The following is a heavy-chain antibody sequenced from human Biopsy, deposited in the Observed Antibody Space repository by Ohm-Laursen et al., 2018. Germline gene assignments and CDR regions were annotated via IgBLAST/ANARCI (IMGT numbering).Heavy chain of an antibody. Sequence: TLSLTCTVSGGSVSSGGFYRSWIRQHPGKGLEWIGYIYYSGTTYYNPSLKSLVTISVDTSKNQFSLKLNSVTAADTAVYYCARHPTHRIQQIDYWGQGTLVTVSS. J-gene: IGHJ4*02. CDR2: IYYSGTT. CDR1: GGSVSSGGFY. CDR3: ARHPTHRIQQIDY. V-gene: IGHV4-31*01. D-gene: IGHD5-18*01.